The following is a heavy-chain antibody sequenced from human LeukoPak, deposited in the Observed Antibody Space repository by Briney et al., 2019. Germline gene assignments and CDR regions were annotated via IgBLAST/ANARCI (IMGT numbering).Heavy chain of an antibody. D-gene: IGHD1-1*01. J-gene: IGHJ4*02. CDR1: GYTFTSYD. V-gene: IGHV1-69*13. CDR2: IVPVFETI. Sequence: SVKVSCKASGYTFTSYDINWVRQAPGQGLEWMGGIVPVFETIDYAQKFQGRVTLSADDSTTTAYMELNSLRSEDTAVYYCARSWAVQNTFYYFDDWGQGTLVTVSS. CDR3: ARSWAVQNTFYYFDD.